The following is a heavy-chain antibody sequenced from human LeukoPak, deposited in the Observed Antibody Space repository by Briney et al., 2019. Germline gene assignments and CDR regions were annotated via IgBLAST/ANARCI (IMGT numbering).Heavy chain of an antibody. CDR3: ARGVRPDY. CDR2: IYYSGRT. Sequence: PSETLSLTCTVSGGSISGYYWTWIRQPPGKGLEWIGYIYYSGRTNYNPSLKSRVTISVDTSKNQFSLNLSSVTAADTAVYYCARGVRPDYWGQGTLVTVSS. D-gene: IGHD3-10*01. CDR1: GGSISGYY. V-gene: IGHV4-59*01. J-gene: IGHJ4*02.